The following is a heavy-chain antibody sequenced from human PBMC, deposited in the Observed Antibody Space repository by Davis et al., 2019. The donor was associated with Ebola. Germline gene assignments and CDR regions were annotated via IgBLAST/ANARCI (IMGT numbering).Heavy chain of an antibody. CDR1: GSTLSSYW. V-gene: IGHV3-74*01. CDR3: ARDLKVVPVAIYYYYGLDV. CDR2: INSDASST. D-gene: IGHD2-2*01. Sequence: HTGGSLRPSCAASGSTLSSYWMHWVRQPPGKGLVWVSRINSDASSTSYADSVKGRFTISRDNAKNTLYLQMNSLRAEDTAEYYCARDLKVVPVAIYYYYGLDVWGQGTTVTVSS. J-gene: IGHJ6*02.